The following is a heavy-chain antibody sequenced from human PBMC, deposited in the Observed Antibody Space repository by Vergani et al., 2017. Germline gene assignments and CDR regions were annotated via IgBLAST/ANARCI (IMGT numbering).Heavy chain of an antibody. CDR3: AADPDLSTACRL. V-gene: IGHV1-58*02. Sequence: QMQLVQSGPEVRKPGTSVKVSCKTSGLSFSGSIMQWVGQARGQRLEWIGWIIIGSNVTVYAQKFQERVTFSRDMSTSTVYMAMRSLTTEDTAVYYCAADPDLSTACRLWGQGTLVSVSS. CDR1: GLSFSGSI. D-gene: IGHD3-9*01. CDR2: IIIGSNVT. J-gene: IGHJ4*02.